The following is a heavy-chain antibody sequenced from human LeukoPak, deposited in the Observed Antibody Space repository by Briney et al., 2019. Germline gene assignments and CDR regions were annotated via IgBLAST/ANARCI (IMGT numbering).Heavy chain of an antibody. V-gene: IGHV3-74*01. Sequence: QPGGPLRLPCAASGFTFRRYWMHWVRHVPGKGLVWVSRINPDATIIIYADSVRAGFTISRDNAKSTLYLQLSNLRAEDTAVYYCLIDLVLVTTPGGDFDHWGQGTLVTVSS. D-gene: IGHD2-21*02. J-gene: IGHJ4*02. CDR2: INPDATII. CDR1: GFTFRRYW. CDR3: LIDLVLVTTPGGDFDH.